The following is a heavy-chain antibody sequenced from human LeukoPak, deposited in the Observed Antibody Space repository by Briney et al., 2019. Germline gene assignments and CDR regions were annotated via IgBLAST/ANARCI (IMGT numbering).Heavy chain of an antibody. CDR3: ARSDGYGLGI. CDR2: IYYSGST. D-gene: IGHD3-10*01. CDR1: GGSISSYY. J-gene: IGHJ3*02. Sequence: SETLSLTCTVSGGSISSYYWSWIRQPPGKGLEWIGNIYYSGSTNYNPSLKSRVTISVDTSKNQFSLKLSSVTAADTAVYYCARSDGYGLGIWGQGTMVTVSS. V-gene: IGHV4-59*01.